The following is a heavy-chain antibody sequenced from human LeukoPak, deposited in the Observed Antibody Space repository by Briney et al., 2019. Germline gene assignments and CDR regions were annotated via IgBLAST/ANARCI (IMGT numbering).Heavy chain of an antibody. V-gene: IGHV3-30*18. J-gene: IGHJ4*02. CDR2: ISYDGSNK. Sequence: PGRSLGLSCAASGFTFSSYGMHWVRQAPGKGLEWVAVISYDGSNKYYADSVKGRFTISRDNSKNTLYLQMSSLRAEDTAVYYCAKDWYGGNSFDYWGQGTLVTVSS. CDR3: AKDWYGGNSFDY. CDR1: GFTFSSYG. D-gene: IGHD4-23*01.